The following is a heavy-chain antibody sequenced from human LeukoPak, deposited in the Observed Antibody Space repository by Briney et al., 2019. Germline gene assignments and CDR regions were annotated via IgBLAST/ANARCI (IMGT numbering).Heavy chain of an antibody. D-gene: IGHD3-10*01. J-gene: IGHJ6*03. V-gene: IGHV4-59*01. CDR3: ARGRXNYYGSGSYYYYYYMDV. CDR1: GGSISSYY. CDR2: IYYSGST. Sequence: SGTLSLTCTVSGGSISSYYWSWIRQPPGKGLEWIGYIYYSGSTNYNPSLKSRVTISVDTSKNQFSRKLSSVTAADTAVYYCARGRXNYYGSGSYYYYYYMDVWGKGTTVTVSS.